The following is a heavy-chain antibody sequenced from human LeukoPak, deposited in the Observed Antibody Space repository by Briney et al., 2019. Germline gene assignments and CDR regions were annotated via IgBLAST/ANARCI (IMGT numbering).Heavy chain of an antibody. Sequence: SETLSLTCAVYGGSFSGYYWSWIRQPPGKGLEWIGEINHSGSTNYNPSLKSRVTISVDTSKNQFSLKLNSVTAADTAVYYCATSTLAVAGTQTLYNWFDPWGQGTLVTVSS. V-gene: IGHV4-34*01. J-gene: IGHJ5*02. CDR1: GGSFSGYY. CDR2: INHSGST. D-gene: IGHD6-19*01. CDR3: ATSTLAVAGTQTLYNWFDP.